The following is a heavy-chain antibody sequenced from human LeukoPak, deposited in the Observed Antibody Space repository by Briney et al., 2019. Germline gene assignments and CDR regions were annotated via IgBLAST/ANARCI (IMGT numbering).Heavy chain of an antibody. CDR1: GFTFSSYS. V-gene: IGHV3-23*01. CDR3: AKNLYCGGGSCYPSALGMDV. D-gene: IGHD2-15*01. Sequence: GGSLRLSCAASGFTFSSYSMSWVRQAPGKGLEWVSSISGSGNRTYYADSVKGRFTISRDNSKNTLFLQMNSLRAEDTAVYYCAKNLYCGGGSCYPSALGMDVWGQGTTVTVSS. CDR2: ISGSGNRT. J-gene: IGHJ6*02.